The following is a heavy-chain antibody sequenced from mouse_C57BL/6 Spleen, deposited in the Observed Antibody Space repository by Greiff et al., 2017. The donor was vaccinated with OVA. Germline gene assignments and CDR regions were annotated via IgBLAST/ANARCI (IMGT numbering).Heavy chain of an antibody. V-gene: IGHV1-59*01. CDR2: IDPSDSYT. D-gene: IGHD3-2*02. CDR1: GYTFTSYW. J-gene: IGHJ2*01. CDR3: ARQLRFFDY. Sequence: QVQLKQSGAELVKPGASVKLSCKASGYTFTSYWMHWVKQRPGQGLEWIGVIDPSDSYTNYNQKFKGKATLTVDTSSSTAYMQLSSLTSEDSAVYYCARQLRFFDYWGQGTTLTVSS.